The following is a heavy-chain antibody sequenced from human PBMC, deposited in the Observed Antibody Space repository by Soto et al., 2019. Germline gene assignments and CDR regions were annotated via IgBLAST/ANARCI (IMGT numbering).Heavy chain of an antibody. CDR3: ARGDQVATINGGFDY. J-gene: IGHJ4*02. V-gene: IGHV3-21*01. CDR2: ISSSSSYI. Sequence: EVQLVESGGGLVQPGGSLRLSCAASGFTFSSYSMNWVRQAPGKGLEWVSSISSSSSYIYYADSVKGRFTISRDNAKNSLYLQMNSLRAEDTAVYYCARGDQVATINGGFDYWGQGTLVTVSS. D-gene: IGHD5-12*01. CDR1: GFTFSSYS.